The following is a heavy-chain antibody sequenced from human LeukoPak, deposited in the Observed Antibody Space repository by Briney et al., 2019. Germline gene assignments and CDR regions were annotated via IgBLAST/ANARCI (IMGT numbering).Heavy chain of an antibody. J-gene: IGHJ5*02. D-gene: IGHD6-13*01. CDR2: MNPNSGNT. CDR3: ARVPDSSSWYRPSSNWFDP. Sequence: ASVKVSCKASGYTCTSYDINWVRQATGQGLEWMGWMNPNSGNTGYAQKFQGRVTMTRNTSISTAYMELSSLRSEDTAVYYCARVPDSSSWYRPSSNWFDPWGQGTLVTVSS. CDR1: GYTCTSYD. V-gene: IGHV1-8*01.